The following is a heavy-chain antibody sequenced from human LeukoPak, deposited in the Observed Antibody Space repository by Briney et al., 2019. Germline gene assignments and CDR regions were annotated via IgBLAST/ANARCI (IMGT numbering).Heavy chain of an antibody. CDR3: ARGPAGDF. D-gene: IGHD2-2*01. CDR2: ITDDGSNE. Sequence: PGGSRRLSCAASGFIFSRYSMHWVRQAPGKGLEWVAVITDDGSNEYYSDSVKGRFTISRDNPKSTLHLQMNSLRGEDTAVYYCARGPAGDFWGQGTLVTVSS. J-gene: IGHJ4*02. V-gene: IGHV3-30-3*01. CDR1: GFIFSRYS.